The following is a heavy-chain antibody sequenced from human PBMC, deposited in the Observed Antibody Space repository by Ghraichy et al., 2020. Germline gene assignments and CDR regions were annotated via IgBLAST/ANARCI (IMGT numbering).Heavy chain of an antibody. Sequence: SETLSLTCTVSGGSISSSSYYWGWIRQPPGKGLEWIGSIYYSGSTYYNPSLKSRVTISVDTSKNQFSLKLSSVTAADTAVYYCARHKSRDGDSPFDYWGQGTLVTVSS. CDR2: IYYSGST. CDR1: GGSISSSSYY. D-gene: IGHD4-17*01. J-gene: IGHJ4*02. V-gene: IGHV4-39*01. CDR3: ARHKSRDGDSPFDY.